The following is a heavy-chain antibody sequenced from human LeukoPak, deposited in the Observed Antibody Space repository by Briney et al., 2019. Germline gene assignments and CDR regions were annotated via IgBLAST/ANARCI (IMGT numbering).Heavy chain of an antibody. CDR3: ARSYGSGTPYYYYGMDV. CDR1: GYTFTSYD. V-gene: IGHV1-8*01. CDR2: MNPNSGNT. J-gene: IGHJ6*02. Sequence: ASVTVSCTASGYTFTSYDINWVRQAPGQGLEWMGWMNPNSGNTGYAQKFQGRVTMTRNTSISTAYMELSSLRSEDTAVYYCARSYGSGTPYYYYGMDVWGQGTTVTVSS. D-gene: IGHD3-10*01.